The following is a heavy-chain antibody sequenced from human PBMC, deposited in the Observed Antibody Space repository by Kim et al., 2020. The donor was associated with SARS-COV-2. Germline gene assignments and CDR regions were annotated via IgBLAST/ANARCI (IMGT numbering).Heavy chain of an antibody. CDR1: GYSFTTYW. Sequence: GESLKISCKGSGYSFTTYWIGWVRQMPGKGLEWMGIIYPGDSDTRYSPTLQGQVTISADKSSNTAYLQWSSLKASDTAMYYCARANRQHYYDSGSRIASAFDIWGQGTMVTVSS. CDR3: ARANRQHYYDSGSRIASAFDI. V-gene: IGHV5-51*01. CDR2: IYPGDSDT. D-gene: IGHD3-22*01. J-gene: IGHJ3*02.